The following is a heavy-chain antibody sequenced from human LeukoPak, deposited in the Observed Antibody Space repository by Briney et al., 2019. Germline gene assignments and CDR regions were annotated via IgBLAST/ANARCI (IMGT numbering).Heavy chain of an antibody. Sequence: GGSLRLSCTASGITFLNSAINWVRQAPGKGLEWVGFITSNSNGATAEYATSVKGRFSISRDDSTSIAYLQMNSLKSEDTGVYYCSFATSGWKVTLAYSGRGSPVTVSS. V-gene: IGHV3-49*04. J-gene: IGHJ4*02. D-gene: IGHD6-19*01. CDR1: GITFLNSA. CDR3: SFATSGWKVTLAY. CDR2: ITSNSNGATA.